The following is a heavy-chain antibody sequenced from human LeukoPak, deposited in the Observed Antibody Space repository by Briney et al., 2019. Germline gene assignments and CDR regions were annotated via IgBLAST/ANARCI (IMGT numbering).Heavy chain of an antibody. D-gene: IGHD6-19*01. Sequence: SVKVSCKASGGTFSSYAISWVRQAPGQGLEWMRRIIPILGIANYAQKFQGRVTITADKSTSTAYMELSSLRSEDTAVYYCARDAPQWRNAFDFWGHGTMVTVSS. CDR1: GGTFSSYA. V-gene: IGHV1-69*04. CDR2: IIPILGIA. CDR3: ARDAPQWRNAFDF. J-gene: IGHJ3*01.